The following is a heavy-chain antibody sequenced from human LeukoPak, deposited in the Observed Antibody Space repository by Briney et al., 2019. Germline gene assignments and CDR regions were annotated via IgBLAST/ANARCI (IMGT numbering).Heavy chain of an antibody. V-gene: IGHV4-38-2*02. Sequence: SETLSLTCTVSGYSISSGYYWGWIRPPPGKGLEWIGIIYHSGSTYYNPSLKSRVTKSVDTSKNQFSLKLSSVTAADTAVYYCARTTSELWSDTYYFDYWGQGTLVTVSS. CDR2: IYHSGST. CDR3: ARTTSELWSDTYYFDY. D-gene: IGHD5-18*01. J-gene: IGHJ4*02. CDR1: GYSISSGYY.